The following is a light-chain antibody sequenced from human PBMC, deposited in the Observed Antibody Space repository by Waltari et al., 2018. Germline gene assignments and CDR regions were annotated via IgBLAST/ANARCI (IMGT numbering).Light chain of an antibody. V-gene: IGKV1-5*03. CDR3: QQYNTYFT. Sequence: DIQMTQSPSTLSAYVGDRVTITCRASPSVNMWVAWYQQKPGKATKLLIYKPSILESGVPFRFSGSGSGTEFTLTISSLQPDDFATYYCQQYNTYFTFGPGTKVDIK. CDR1: PSVNMW. CDR2: KPS. J-gene: IGKJ3*01.